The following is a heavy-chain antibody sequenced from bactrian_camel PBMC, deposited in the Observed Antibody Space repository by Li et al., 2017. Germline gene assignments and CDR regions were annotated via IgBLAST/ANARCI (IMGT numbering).Heavy chain of an antibody. CDR2: VDADHNT. D-gene: IGHD8*01. J-gene: IGHJ4*01. V-gene: IGHV3S53*01. Sequence: VQLVESGGGSVQAGGSLTLSCATSRYVYNRPCVGWFRQAPGKEREEVASVDADHNTIYADSVKGRFTISKDNAKNTLYLQMNSLKPEDTAMYYCGRWSFLHWGQGTQVTVS. CDR1: RYVYNRPC. CDR3: GRWSFLH.